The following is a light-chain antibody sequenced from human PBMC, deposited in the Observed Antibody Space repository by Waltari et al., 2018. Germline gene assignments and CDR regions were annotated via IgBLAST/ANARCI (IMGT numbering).Light chain of an antibody. V-gene: IGKV3-15*01. CDR3: QQYNNGLWIT. CDR1: QSVGSN. J-gene: IGKJ5*01. Sequence: EIVMTHAPVTMSVSRGARATLSCRVSQSVGSNLAWYQQQPGQALRLLIYGASTRATATQARSSGSGSGTEFTLTISRLQSEDLAVYYCQQYNNGLWITCGQGTRLEIK. CDR2: GAS.